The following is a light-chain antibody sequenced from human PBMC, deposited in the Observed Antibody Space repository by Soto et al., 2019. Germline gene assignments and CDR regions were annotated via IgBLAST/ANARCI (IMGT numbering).Light chain of an antibody. CDR3: CSYAGSSTRWV. CDR1: SSDVGSYNL. V-gene: IGLV2-23*02. J-gene: IGLJ3*02. CDR2: EVS. Sequence: QSALTQPASVSGSPVQSITISCTGTSSDVGSYNLVSWYQQHPGKAPKLMIYEVSKRPSGVPNRFSGSQSGNTASLTISGLKAEDEADYYCCSYAGSSTRWVFGGGTQLTV.